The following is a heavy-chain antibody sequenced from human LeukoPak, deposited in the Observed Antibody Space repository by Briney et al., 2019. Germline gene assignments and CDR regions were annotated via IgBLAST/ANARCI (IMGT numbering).Heavy chain of an antibody. Sequence: GASVTVSFKASGYTFTIYYMHWVRQAPGQGLEWMGIINPSGGSTSYAQKFQGRVTITRDTSTSTVYMELSSLRSEDTAVYYCARDAYDYVWGSYRYSLDYWGQGTLVTVSS. CDR2: INPSGGST. CDR1: GYTFTIYY. J-gene: IGHJ4*02. V-gene: IGHV1-46*01. CDR3: ARDAYDYVWGSYRYSLDY. D-gene: IGHD3-16*02.